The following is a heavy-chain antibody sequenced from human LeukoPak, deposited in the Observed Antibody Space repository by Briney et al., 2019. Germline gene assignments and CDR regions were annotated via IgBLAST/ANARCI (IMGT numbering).Heavy chain of an antibody. V-gene: IGHV1-69*05. CDR3: ARDWQECSSTSRYYPNWFDP. J-gene: IGHJ5*02. CDR1: GGTFSSYA. CDR2: IIPIFGTA. D-gene: IGHD2-2*01. Sequence: SVKVSCKASGGTFSSYAISWVRQAPGQGLEWMGGIIPIFGTANYAQKFQGRVTITTDESTSTAYMELSSLRSEDTAVYYCARDWQECSSTSRYYPNWFDPWGQGTLVIVSS.